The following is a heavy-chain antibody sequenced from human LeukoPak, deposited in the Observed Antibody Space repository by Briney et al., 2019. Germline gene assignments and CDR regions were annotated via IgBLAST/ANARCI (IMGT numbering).Heavy chain of an antibody. V-gene: IGHV3-9*02. CDR1: GFSSDGYA. J-gene: IGHJ4*02. Sequence: PGGSLRLSCAASGFSSDGYAMHWVRQAPGKGLEWVSGISWNSGHIGYADSVKGRFTISRDNAKNSLYLQMNSLRAEDTALYYCAKDRGITIFGVDTRFDYWGQGTLVTVSS. CDR2: ISWNSGHI. D-gene: IGHD3-3*01. CDR3: AKDRGITIFGVDTRFDY.